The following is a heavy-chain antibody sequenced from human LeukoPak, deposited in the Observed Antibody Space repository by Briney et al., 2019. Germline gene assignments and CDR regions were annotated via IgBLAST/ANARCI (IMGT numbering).Heavy chain of an antibody. Sequence: PGGSLRLSCAASGLTFSSYWMTWVRQAPGKGLEWVANIKPDGSETYYLDPVKGRFTISRDNAKNLLYLQMNSLRGEDTAVYYCGGFGYEAAVDLWGRGTLVTVSS. D-gene: IGHD6-13*01. J-gene: IGHJ4*02. V-gene: IGHV3-7*01. CDR1: GLTFSSYW. CDR3: GGFGYEAAVDL. CDR2: IKPDGSET.